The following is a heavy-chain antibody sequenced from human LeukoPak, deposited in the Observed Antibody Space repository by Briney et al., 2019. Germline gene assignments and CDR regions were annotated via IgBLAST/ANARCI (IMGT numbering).Heavy chain of an antibody. CDR2: INHSGST. CDR1: GGSFSGYY. D-gene: IGHD3-22*01. Sequence: PSETLSLTCGVSGGSFSGYYFSWVRQSPEKGLEWIGEINHSGSTNYNPSLKSRVTISVDTAKKQISLKLNSVTAADTAVYYCARNSVPSFYSDTSGYFYYWGQRTLVTLSS. CDR3: ARNSVPSFYSDTSGYFYY. J-gene: IGHJ4*02. V-gene: IGHV4-34*01.